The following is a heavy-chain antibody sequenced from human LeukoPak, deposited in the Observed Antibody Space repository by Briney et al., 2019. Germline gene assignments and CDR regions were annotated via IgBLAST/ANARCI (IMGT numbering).Heavy chain of an antibody. V-gene: IGHV3-23*01. J-gene: IGHJ4*02. D-gene: IGHD6-6*01. CDR3: ANGKYSTSSLDY. CDR1: GFIFTTYA. CDR2: IYSGGTK. Sequence: GGSLRLSCAASGFIFTTYAMGWVRQLPGKGLEWVSIIYSGGTKYYADSVKGRFTISRDNSKNTQYLQMNSLRVEDTAVYYCANGKYSTSSLDYWGQGTLVTVSS.